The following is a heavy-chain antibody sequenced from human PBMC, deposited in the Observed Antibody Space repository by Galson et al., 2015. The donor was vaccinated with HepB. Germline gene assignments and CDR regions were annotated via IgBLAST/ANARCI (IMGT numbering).Heavy chain of an antibody. CDR3: ARADYGDYVLGGGAFDI. CDR2: IYYSGST. CDR1: GGSISSYY. J-gene: IGHJ3*02. V-gene: IGHV4-59*01. D-gene: IGHD4-17*01. Sequence: ETLSLTCTVSGGSISSYYWSWIRQPPGKGLEWIGYIYYSGSTNYNPSLKSRVTISVDTSKNQFSLKLSSVTAADTAVYYCARADYGDYVLGGGAFDIWGQGTMVTVSS.